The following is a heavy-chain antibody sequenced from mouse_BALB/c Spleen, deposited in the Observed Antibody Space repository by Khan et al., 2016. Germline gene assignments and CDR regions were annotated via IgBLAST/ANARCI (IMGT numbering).Heavy chain of an antibody. V-gene: IGHV7-3*02. J-gene: IGHJ4*01. Sequence: EVELVESGGGLVQPGGSLRLSCATSGFTFTDYYMSWVRQPPGKALEWLGFIRNKANGYTTEYSASVKGRFTISRDNSQSILYLQMNTLSAEDRATYYCAKDPNAMYCWGQGTSCTVSS. CDR2: IRNKANGYTT. CDR3: AKDPNAMYC. CDR1: GFTFTDYY.